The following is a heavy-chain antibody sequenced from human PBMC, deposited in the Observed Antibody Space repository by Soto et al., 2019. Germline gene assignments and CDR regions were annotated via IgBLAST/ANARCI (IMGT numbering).Heavy chain of an antibody. J-gene: IGHJ5*02. CDR3: ARLVVAAADNNWFDP. Sequence: SETLSLTCAVYGGSFSGYYWSWIRQPPGKGLEWIGEINHSGSTNYNPPLKSRVTISVDTSKNQFSLKLSSVTAADTAVYYCARLVVAAADNNWFDPWGQGTLVTVSS. CDR2: INHSGST. CDR1: GGSFSGYY. V-gene: IGHV4-34*01. D-gene: IGHD6-13*01.